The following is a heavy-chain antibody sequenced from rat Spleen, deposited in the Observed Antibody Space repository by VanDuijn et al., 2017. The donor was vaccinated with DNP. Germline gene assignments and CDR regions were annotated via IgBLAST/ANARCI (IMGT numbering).Heavy chain of an antibody. CDR3: ARWDYYGTYRPFAY. CDR2: ISYSGST. V-gene: IGHV3-1*01. CDR1: GYSITSNY. Sequence: EVQLQESGPGLVKPSQSLSLTCSVTGYSITSNYWGWIRKFPGNKMEWMGYISYSGSTGYNPSLKSRISITRDTSKNQFFLQLNSVTTEDTATYYCARWDYYGTYRPFAYWGQGVMVTVSS. J-gene: IGHJ2*01. D-gene: IGHD1-2*01.